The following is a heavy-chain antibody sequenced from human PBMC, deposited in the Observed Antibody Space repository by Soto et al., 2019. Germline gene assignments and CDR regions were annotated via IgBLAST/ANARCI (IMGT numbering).Heavy chain of an antibody. V-gene: IGHV4-38-2*02. Sequence: PSETLSLTCAVSGYSISSGYYWGWIRQPPGKGLEWIGSIYHSGSTYYNPSLKSRVTISVDTSKNQFSLKLSSATAADTAVYYCARDRTQNYGEKFDYWGQGTLVTVSS. CDR3: ARDRTQNYGEKFDY. J-gene: IGHJ4*02. CDR2: IYHSGST. CDR1: GYSISSGYY. D-gene: IGHD4-17*01.